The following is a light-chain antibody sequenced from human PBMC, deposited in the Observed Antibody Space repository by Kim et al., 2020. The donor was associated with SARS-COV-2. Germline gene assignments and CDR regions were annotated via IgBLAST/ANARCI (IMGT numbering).Light chain of an antibody. CDR1: SGDIGNYNY. CDR2: DVD. V-gene: IGLV2-14*03. J-gene: IGLJ2*01. CDR3: SSYTTRSTIL. Sequence: GQTVTSSCTGNSGDIGNYNYVSWYQHHPGNAPKLIIFDVDQRPSGVSHRLSASKSGNTASLTISGLQPEDESYYYCSSYTTRSTILFGGGTKVTVL.